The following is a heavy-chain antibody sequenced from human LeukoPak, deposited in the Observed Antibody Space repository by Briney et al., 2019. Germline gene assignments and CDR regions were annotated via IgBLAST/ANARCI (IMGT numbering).Heavy chain of an antibody. J-gene: IGHJ3*02. D-gene: IGHD3-22*01. Sequence: PGGSLRLSCAASGFTFSSYGMHWVRQAPGKGLEWVAVIWYDGSNKYYADSVKGRFTISRDNSKNTLYLQMNSLRAEDTAVCYCAKVPYYYDSSGSLAFDIWGQGTMVTVSS. V-gene: IGHV3-33*06. CDR2: IWYDGSNK. CDR3: AKVPYYYDSSGSLAFDI. CDR1: GFTFSSYG.